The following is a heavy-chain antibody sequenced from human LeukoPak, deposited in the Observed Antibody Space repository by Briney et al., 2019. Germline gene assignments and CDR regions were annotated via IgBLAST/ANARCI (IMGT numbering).Heavy chain of an antibody. CDR3: ARATIAYSSSWYPFDY. V-gene: IGHV4-59*01. J-gene: IGHJ4*02. CDR2: IYYSGST. Sequence: TSETLSLTCTVSGGSISSYYWSWIRQPPGKGLEWIGYIYYSGSTNYNPSLKSRVTISVDTSKNQFSLKLSSVTAADTAVYYRARATIAYSSSWYPFDYWGQGTLVTVSS. CDR1: GGSISSYY. D-gene: IGHD6-13*01.